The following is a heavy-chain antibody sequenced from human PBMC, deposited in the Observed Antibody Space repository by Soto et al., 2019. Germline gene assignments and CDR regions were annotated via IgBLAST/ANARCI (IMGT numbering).Heavy chain of an antibody. V-gene: IGHV3-33*01. D-gene: IGHD1-26*01. Sequence: GGSLRLSCAASGFIFSNCCMHWGRQAPGKGPEWVAIIWHDGNNKYYADSVRGRFIISRDNSKNRLYLQMNSMRAEDTAVYYCASDLLGAADPYGLDVWGQGSSVTGSS. CDR1: GFIFSNCC. J-gene: IGHJ6*02. CDR2: IWHDGNNK. CDR3: ASDLLGAADPYGLDV.